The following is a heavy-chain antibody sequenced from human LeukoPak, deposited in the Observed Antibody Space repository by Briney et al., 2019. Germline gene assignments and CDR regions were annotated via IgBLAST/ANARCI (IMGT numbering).Heavy chain of an antibody. Sequence: SETLSLTCTVSGGSISSSSYYWGWIRQPPGKGLEWIGSIYYSGSTYYNPSLKSRVTISVDTSKNQFSLKLSSVTAADTAVYYCARLIKYYYGSGAGRDVWGKGTTVTISS. V-gene: IGHV4-39*01. CDR1: GGSISSSSYY. J-gene: IGHJ6*04. D-gene: IGHD3-10*01. CDR3: ARLIKYYYGSGAGRDV. CDR2: IYYSGST.